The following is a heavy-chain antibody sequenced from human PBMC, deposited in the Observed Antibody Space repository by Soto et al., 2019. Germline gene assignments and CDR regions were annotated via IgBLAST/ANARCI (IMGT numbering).Heavy chain of an antibody. V-gene: IGHV3-53*01. CDR1: GFTVSTNY. CDR3: ARAASYYGLDV. CDR2: IYSGGTT. J-gene: IGHJ6*02. Sequence: VQLVESGGGLIQPGGSLRLSCAASGFTVSTNYMSWVRQAPGKGLEWVPGIYSGGTTYFADSVKGRFTISRDNSKNTLYLQMSSMRAEDRAVYFCARAASYYGLDVWGQGTTVTLSS.